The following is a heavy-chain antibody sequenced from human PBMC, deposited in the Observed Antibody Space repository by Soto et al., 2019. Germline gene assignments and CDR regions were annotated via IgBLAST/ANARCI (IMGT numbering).Heavy chain of an antibody. CDR3: ARGTDYRDGGYGMDV. Sequence: QVQLVESGGGVVQPGRSLRLSCAASGFTFSSYGMHWVRQAPGKGLEWVAVIWYDGSNKYYADSVKGRFTISRDNSKNTLYLQMNSLRAEDTAVYYCARGTDYRDGGYGMDVWGQGTTVTVSS. CDR2: IWYDGSNK. J-gene: IGHJ6*02. CDR1: GFTFSSYG. D-gene: IGHD4-4*01. V-gene: IGHV3-33*01.